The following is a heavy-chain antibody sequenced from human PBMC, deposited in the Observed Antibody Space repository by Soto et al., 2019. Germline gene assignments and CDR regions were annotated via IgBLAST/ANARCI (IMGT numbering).Heavy chain of an antibody. D-gene: IGHD5-12*01. CDR3: VRVVLAWTSRSYYYYGMDV. Sequence: SQTPSLTCVSSGDTLSSNSAAWNWIRQSPSRGLEWLGRIYYMSERVHNYAESVESRLTITPDTSKIQCSLQLDSVTPEDGAVYFCVRVVLAWTSRSYYYYGMDVWGQGTTVTVSS. CDR1: GDTLSSNSAA. V-gene: IGHV6-1*01. CDR2: IYYMSERVH. J-gene: IGHJ6*02.